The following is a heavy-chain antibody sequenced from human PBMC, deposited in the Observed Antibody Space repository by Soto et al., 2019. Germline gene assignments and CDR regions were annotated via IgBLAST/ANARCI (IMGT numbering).Heavy chain of an antibody. CDR1: AYTFIAYD. CDR3: ARGAYSHAFDI. V-gene: IGHV1-2*02. J-gene: IGHJ3*02. D-gene: IGHD2-15*01. Sequence: SVKVSFKASAYTFIAYDIHYLRQAPGQGLEWMGWIIPISGGTNYAQKFQDRVTMTRDTSISTAYMELSSLRSDDTAVYYCARGAYSHAFDIWGQGTMVTVSS. CDR2: IIPISGGT.